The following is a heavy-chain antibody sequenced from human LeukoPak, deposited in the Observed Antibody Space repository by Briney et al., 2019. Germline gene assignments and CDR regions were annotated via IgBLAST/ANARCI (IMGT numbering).Heavy chain of an antibody. D-gene: IGHD4-17*01. CDR2: ISDSSSFI. CDR3: AKTGLGRRYGEYADY. CDR1: GFTFSFYS. V-gene: IGHV3-48*01. Sequence: GGSLRLSCAASGFTFSFYSMNWVRRAPGKGLEWVSYISDSSSFIYYADSVRGRFTISRDNAKNSLYLQMNNLRAEDTAVYYCAKTGLGRRYGEYADYWGQGTLVTVSS. J-gene: IGHJ4*02.